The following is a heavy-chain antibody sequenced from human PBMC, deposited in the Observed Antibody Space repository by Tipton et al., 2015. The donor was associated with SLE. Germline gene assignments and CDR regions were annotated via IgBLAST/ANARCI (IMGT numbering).Heavy chain of an antibody. D-gene: IGHD7-27*01. Sequence: TLSLTCNVSGGPITFYYWSWVRQPPGKGLEWIGEINDSGSTNYNPSLKSRVTISVDTSKNQFSLKLSSVTAADTAVYYCARDWELGHWGQGTLVTVSP. J-gene: IGHJ4*02. V-gene: IGHV4-59*01. CDR2: INDSGST. CDR3: ARDWELGH. CDR1: GGPITFYY.